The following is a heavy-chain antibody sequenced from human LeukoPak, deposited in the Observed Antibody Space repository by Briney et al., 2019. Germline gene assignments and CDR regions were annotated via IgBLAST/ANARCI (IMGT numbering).Heavy chain of an antibody. Sequence: GASVKVSYKASRYTFTGYYMHWVRQAPGQGLEWMGRINPNIGGTNQPQKVQGRVTMTRDTSISTAYMEMSRLRADDTAVYYCARGTRVVNNGARSSAVDYWGQGTLVTVSS. V-gene: IGHV1-2*06. D-gene: IGHD3-22*01. J-gene: IGHJ4*02. CDR1: RYTFTGYY. CDR2: INPNIGGT. CDR3: ARGTRVVNNGARSSAVDY.